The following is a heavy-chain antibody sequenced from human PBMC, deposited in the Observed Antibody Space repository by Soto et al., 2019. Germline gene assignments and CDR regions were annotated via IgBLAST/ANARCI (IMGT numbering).Heavy chain of an antibody. CDR3: ARETVEYSSSRALNWFDP. CDR2: IIPIFGTA. Sequence: SVKVSCKASGGTFSSYAISWVRQAPGQGLEWMGGIIPIFGTANYAQKFQGRVTIPADESTSTAYMELSSLRSEVTAVYYCARETVEYSSSRALNWFDPWGQGTLVTVSS. CDR1: GGTFSSYA. V-gene: IGHV1-69*13. J-gene: IGHJ5*02. D-gene: IGHD6-6*01.